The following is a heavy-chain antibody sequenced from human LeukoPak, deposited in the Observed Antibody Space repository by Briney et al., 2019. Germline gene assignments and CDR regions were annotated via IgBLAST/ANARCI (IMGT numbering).Heavy chain of an antibody. D-gene: IGHD3-10*01. CDR2: IYYSGST. V-gene: IGHV4-59*01. J-gene: IGHJ4*02. CDR3: ARGTYGSGSYLPSYYFDY. CDR1: SCSISSYY. Sequence: PSETLSLTCTVSSCSISSYYWSWIRQPPGKGLEWIGYIYYSGSTNYNPSLKSRVTISVDTSKNQFSLKLSSVTAADTAVYYCARGTYGSGSYLPSYYFDYWGQGTLVTVSS.